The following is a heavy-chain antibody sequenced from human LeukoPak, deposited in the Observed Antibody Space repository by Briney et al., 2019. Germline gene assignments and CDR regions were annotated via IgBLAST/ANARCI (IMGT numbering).Heavy chain of an antibody. V-gene: IGHV3-23*01. CDR1: GFAFNNYA. D-gene: IGHD3-10*01. J-gene: IGHJ4*02. Sequence: PGGSLRLSCAASGFAFNNYAMSWVRQAPGKGLEWVSAISGTGATTYYADSVKGRFAISRDNSKNTLHLQMSSLRAEDTAVYYCAKDQRFGDLDDYRGQGTLVTVSS. CDR3: AKDQRFGDLDDY. CDR2: ISGTGATT.